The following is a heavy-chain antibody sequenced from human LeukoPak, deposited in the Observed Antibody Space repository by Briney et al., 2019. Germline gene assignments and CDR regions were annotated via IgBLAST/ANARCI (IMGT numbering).Heavy chain of an antibody. J-gene: IGHJ4*02. CDR1: GFIFSSYA. D-gene: IGHD2-2*01. CDR2: ISGSGGST. CDR3: AKVGALQYQLPPD. V-gene: IGHV3-23*01. Sequence: GGSLRLSCAASGFIFSSYAMSWVRQAPGKGLEWVSAISGSGGSTYYADSVKGRFTISRDNSKNTLYLQMNSLRAEDTAVYYCAKVGALQYQLPPDWGQGTLVTVSS.